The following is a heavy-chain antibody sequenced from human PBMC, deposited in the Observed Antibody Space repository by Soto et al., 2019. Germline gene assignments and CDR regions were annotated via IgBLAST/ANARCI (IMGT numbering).Heavy chain of an antibody. CDR3: ARVLTGTTSNPST. CDR1: GGTFSSYT. CDR2: IIPILGIA. J-gene: IGHJ5*02. D-gene: IGHD1-1*01. Sequence: GASVKVSCKASGGTFSSYTISWVRQAPGQGLEWMGRIIPILGIANYAQKFQGRVTITADKSTSTAYMELSSLRSEDTAVYYCARVLTGTTSNPSTWGQGTLVTVSS. V-gene: IGHV1-69*02.